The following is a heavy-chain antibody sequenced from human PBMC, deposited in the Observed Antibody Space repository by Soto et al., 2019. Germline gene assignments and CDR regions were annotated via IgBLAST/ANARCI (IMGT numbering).Heavy chain of an antibody. CDR1: GFTFSAYY. CDR2: ISDSGSLT. V-gene: IGHV3-11*01. CDR3: ARALVQGVGALSQ. D-gene: IGHD1-26*01. Sequence: QVQLVESGGGLVKPEGSLRLSCAASGFTFSAYYMSWIRQAPGKGLEWVSYISDSGSLTHYGDSVKGRFTISRDNAKASLYLQMDSLRAEDTAIYYCARALVQGVGALSQWGQGTLVTVSS. J-gene: IGHJ4*02.